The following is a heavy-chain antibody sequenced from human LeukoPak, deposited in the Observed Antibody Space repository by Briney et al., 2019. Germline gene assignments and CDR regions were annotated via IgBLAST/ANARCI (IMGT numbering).Heavy chain of an antibody. CDR1: GFTFSSYT. CDR3: AKQWRGTGDAFDI. J-gene: IGHJ3*02. Sequence: GGSLRLSCAASGFTFSSYTMSWVRQAPGKGLEWVSSISGSGVGTYYADYVKGRFTLSRDNSKNTLYLQINSLRAEDTAVYYCAKQWRGTGDAFDIWGQGTMVTVSS. D-gene: IGHD3/OR15-3a*01. CDR2: ISGSGVGT. V-gene: IGHV3-23*01.